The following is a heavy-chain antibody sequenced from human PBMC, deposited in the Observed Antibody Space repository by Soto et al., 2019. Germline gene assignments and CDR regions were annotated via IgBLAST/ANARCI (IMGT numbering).Heavy chain of an antibody. CDR1: GGSISSGGYS. Sequence: PSETLSLTCAVSGGSISSGGYSWSWIRQPPGKGLEWIGYIYHSGSTYYNPSLKSRVTISLDRSKNQFSLKLSSVTAADTAVYYCARGDYANAFDIWGQGTMVTVSS. CDR3: ARGDYANAFDI. D-gene: IGHD4-17*01. V-gene: IGHV4-30-2*01. J-gene: IGHJ3*02. CDR2: IYHSGST.